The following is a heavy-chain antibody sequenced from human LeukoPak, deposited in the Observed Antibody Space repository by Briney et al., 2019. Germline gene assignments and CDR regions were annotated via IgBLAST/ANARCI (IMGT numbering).Heavy chain of an antibody. CDR3: ARDRYCGGDCSDAFDI. Sequence: PGGSLRLSCAASGFTFSNYNMNWVRQVPGKGLEWVSYISSSSSAIYYTHSVRGRFTISRDNAKASLYLQMNSLRDEDTAVYYCARDRYCGGDCSDAFDIWGRGTTFTVSS. D-gene: IGHD2-21*02. CDR1: GFTFSNYN. J-gene: IGHJ3*02. CDR2: ISSSSSAI. V-gene: IGHV3-48*02.